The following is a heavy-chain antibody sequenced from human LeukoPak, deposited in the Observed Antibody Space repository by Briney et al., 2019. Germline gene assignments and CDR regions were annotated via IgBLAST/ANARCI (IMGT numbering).Heavy chain of an antibody. D-gene: IGHD4-17*01. CDR1: GGSFSGYY. V-gene: IGHV4-34*01. Sequence: SETLSLTCAVHGGSFSGYYWSWIRQPPGKGLEWIGEINHSGSTNYNPSLKSRVTISVDTSKNQFSLKLSSVTAADTAVYYCARVGGYGADYWGQGTLVTVSS. CDR3: ARVGGYGADY. CDR2: INHSGST. J-gene: IGHJ4*02.